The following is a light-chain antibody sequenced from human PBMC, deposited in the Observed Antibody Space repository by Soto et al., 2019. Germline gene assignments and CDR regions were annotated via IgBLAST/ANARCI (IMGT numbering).Light chain of an antibody. CDR1: ESISNW. J-gene: IGKJ1*01. V-gene: IGKV1-5*03. Sequence: DIHMTQSDSTLSASVGDRVIITCRASESISNWLAWYQQKPGKAPNLLIYKASSLKSGVPLRFSGSGSGTEFTLTINSLQPDDFATYYCQQYDTYWTFGQGTKVDIK. CDR2: KAS. CDR3: QQYDTYWT.